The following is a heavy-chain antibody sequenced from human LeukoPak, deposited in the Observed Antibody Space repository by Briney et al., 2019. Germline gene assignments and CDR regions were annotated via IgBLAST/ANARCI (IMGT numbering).Heavy chain of an antibody. CDR2: ISHDGSDK. V-gene: IGHV3-30*04. J-gene: IGHJ3*02. D-gene: IGHD4-17*01. CDR1: EFTLKIYP. Sequence: GGPLRLSCAASEFTLKIYPMHWVRQAPGKGLEWLSVISHDGSDKNNADSVKGRFIISRDNSKNTIYLQLNSLRPEDTAMYYCAREGVQTTVDAFDIWGLGTMVIVSS. CDR3: AREGVQTTVDAFDI.